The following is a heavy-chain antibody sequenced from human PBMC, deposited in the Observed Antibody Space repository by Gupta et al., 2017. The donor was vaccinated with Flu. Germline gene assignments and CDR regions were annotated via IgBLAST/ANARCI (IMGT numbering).Heavy chain of an antibody. CDR3: AKEGDTPMGIYWYFDL. CDR1: GFTFTSYA. V-gene: IGHV3-23*01. J-gene: IGHJ2*01. D-gene: IGHD5-18*01. Sequence: EVKLLESGGDLVKPGGSLRRSCAASGFTFTSYAMGWVRQVPGKGLEWVSSITYRGAITYYADSVKGRFTISRDNSKNTLYLQMNSLRAEDTAIYYCAKEGDTPMGIYWYFDLWGRGTLVTVSS. CDR2: ITYRGAIT.